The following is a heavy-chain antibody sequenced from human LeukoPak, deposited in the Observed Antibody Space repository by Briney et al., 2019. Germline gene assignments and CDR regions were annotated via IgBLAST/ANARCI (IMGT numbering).Heavy chain of an antibody. CDR2: IYYGGNN. V-gene: IGHV4-59*12. CDR1: GGSISSYY. CDR3: ARGDYGDYHDAFDI. D-gene: IGHD4-17*01. J-gene: IGHJ3*02. Sequence: SETLSLTCTVSGGSISSYYWSWIRQPPGKGLEWIGYIYYGGNNYYNPSLKSRLSISLDTPKNQFSLKLSSVTAADTAVYYCARGDYGDYHDAFDIWGQGTMVTVSS.